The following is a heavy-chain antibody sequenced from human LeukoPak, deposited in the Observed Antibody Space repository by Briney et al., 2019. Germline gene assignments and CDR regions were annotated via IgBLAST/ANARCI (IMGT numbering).Heavy chain of an antibody. V-gene: IGHV3-74*01. CDR3: AGSAFYGNSGYYYDQ. J-gene: IGHJ5*02. CDR1: GFTFSTYW. Sequence: GGSLRLSCATSGFTFSTYWIHWVRQGPGKGLVWVSRISRDGSSTTYADSVKGRFTISRDNADNTLYLQMNSLTVEDTAMYYCAGSAFYGNSGYYYDQWGQGTLVTVSS. CDR2: ISRDGSST. D-gene: IGHD3-22*01.